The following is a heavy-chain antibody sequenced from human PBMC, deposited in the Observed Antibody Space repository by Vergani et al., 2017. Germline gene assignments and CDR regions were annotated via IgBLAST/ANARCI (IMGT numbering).Heavy chain of an antibody. V-gene: IGHV4-31*03. J-gene: IGHJ5*02. CDR2: IYYSGST. CDR3: ARGQGDCSTTSCYPDNWFDP. Sequence: QVQLQESGPGLVKPSQTLSLTCTVSGGSISSGDYYWSWIRQHPGKGLEWIGYIYYSGSTYYNPSLKSRLTISVDTSKNQFSLKVSSVTAADTAVYYCARGQGDCSTTSCYPDNWFDPWGQGTLVTVSS. CDR1: GGSISSGDYY. D-gene: IGHD2-2*01.